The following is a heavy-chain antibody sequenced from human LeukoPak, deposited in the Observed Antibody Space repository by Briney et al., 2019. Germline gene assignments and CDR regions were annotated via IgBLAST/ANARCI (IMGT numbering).Heavy chain of an antibody. V-gene: IGHV3-30*18. Sequence: PGRSLRLSCAASGFTFSRYGMHWVRQAPGKGLEWVAVVSFEGSNKYYADSVKGRFTISRDNSKNTLSLQINSLRAEDTAVYYCAKDMGYYYGSGSYPPENDYWGQGTLVTVSS. D-gene: IGHD3-10*01. CDR1: GFTFSRYG. CDR3: AKDMGYYYGSGSYPPENDY. J-gene: IGHJ4*02. CDR2: VSFEGSNK.